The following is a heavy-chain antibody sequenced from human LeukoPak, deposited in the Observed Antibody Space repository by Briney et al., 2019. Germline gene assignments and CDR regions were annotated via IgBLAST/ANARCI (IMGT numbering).Heavy chain of an antibody. CDR2: IKEDGSEN. Sequence: PGGSLRLSCAASGFTFSRYWITWVRQAPGKGLEWVANIKEDGSENFYVESVKGRFTISRDNAKNSLYLQLNSLRDEDTAVYFCARQRYSDYWGQGTLVTVSS. D-gene: IGHD1-1*01. V-gene: IGHV3-7*01. CDR3: ARQRYSDY. J-gene: IGHJ4*02. CDR1: GFTFSRYW.